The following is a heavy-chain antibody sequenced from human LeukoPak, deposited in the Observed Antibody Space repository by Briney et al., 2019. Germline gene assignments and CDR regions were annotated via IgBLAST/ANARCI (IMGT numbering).Heavy chain of an antibody. CDR3: ARHPRATVTMGPYFDY. CDR2: IIPIFGTA. J-gene: IGHJ4*02. CDR1: GGTFSSYA. Sequence: GASVKVPCKASGGTFSSYAISWVRQAPGQGLEWMGRIIPIFGTANYAQKFQGRVTITTDESTSTAYMELSSLRSEDTAVYYCARHPRATVTMGPYFDYWGQGTLVTVSS. V-gene: IGHV1-69*05. D-gene: IGHD4-17*01.